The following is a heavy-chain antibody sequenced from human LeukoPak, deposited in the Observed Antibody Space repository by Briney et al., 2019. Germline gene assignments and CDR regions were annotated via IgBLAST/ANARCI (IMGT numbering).Heavy chain of an antibody. CDR3: ARVGADCSSTSCYRYYYYYMDV. Sequence: SVKVSCKASGGTFNSYAISWVRQARGQGLEWMGGIIPIFGTANYAQKFQGRVTITADESTSTAYMELRSLRSEDTAVYYCARVGADCSSTSCYRYYYYYMDVWGKGTTVTVSS. CDR2: IIPIFGTA. CDR1: GGTFNSYA. V-gene: IGHV1-69*13. J-gene: IGHJ6*03. D-gene: IGHD2-2*02.